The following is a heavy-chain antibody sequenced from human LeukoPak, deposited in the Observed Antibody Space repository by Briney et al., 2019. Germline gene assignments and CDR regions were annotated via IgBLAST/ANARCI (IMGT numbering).Heavy chain of an antibody. V-gene: IGHV3-74*01. Sequence: PGGSLRLSCAASGFTFSSYWMHWVRQAPGKGLVWVSRINSDGSSTSYADSVKGRFTISRDNAKNTLYLQMNSLRAEDTAVYYCAMGSSSWDDAFDIWGQGTMVTASS. D-gene: IGHD6-13*01. CDR1: GFTFSSYW. CDR3: AMGSSSWDDAFDI. CDR2: INSDGSST. J-gene: IGHJ3*02.